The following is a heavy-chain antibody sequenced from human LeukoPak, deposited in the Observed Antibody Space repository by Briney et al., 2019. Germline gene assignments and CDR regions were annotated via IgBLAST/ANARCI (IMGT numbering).Heavy chain of an antibody. Sequence: PGGSLRLSCAASGFTFSSYEMIWVRQAPGKGLEWVSYISSSGSTIYYADSVKGRFTISRDNAKNSLYLQMNSLRAEDTAVYYCARNPVGATRGYFDYWGQGTLVTVSS. CDR2: ISSSGSTI. J-gene: IGHJ4*02. CDR3: ARNPVGATRGYFDY. CDR1: GFTFSSYE. V-gene: IGHV3-48*03. D-gene: IGHD1-26*01.